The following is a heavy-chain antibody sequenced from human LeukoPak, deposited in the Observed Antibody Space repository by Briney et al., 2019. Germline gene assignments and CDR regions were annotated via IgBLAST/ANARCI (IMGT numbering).Heavy chain of an antibody. CDR1: GGTFSSYA. CDR3: ARNSLYSSSWSYYFDY. Sequence: SVKVSCKASGGTFSSYAISWVRQAPGQGLEWMGGIIPIFGTADYAQKFQGRVTITADESTSTAYMELSSLRSEDTAVYYCARNSLYSSSWSYYFDYWGQGTLVTVSS. J-gene: IGHJ4*02. CDR2: IIPIFGTA. D-gene: IGHD6-13*01. V-gene: IGHV1-69*13.